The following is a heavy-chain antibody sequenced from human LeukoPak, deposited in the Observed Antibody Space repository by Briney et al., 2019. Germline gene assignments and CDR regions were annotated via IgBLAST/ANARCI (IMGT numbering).Heavy chain of an antibody. CDR1: GGSISSSSYY. D-gene: IGHD1-26*01. CDR2: IYYSGST. V-gene: IGHV4-39*01. Sequence: SQTLSLTCTVSGGSISSSSYYWGWIRQPPGKGLEWIGSIYYSGSTYYNPSLKSRVTISVDTSKNQFSLKLSSVTAADTAVYYCARRRVVGATSFDYWGQGTLVTVSS. CDR3: ARRRVVGATSFDY. J-gene: IGHJ4*02.